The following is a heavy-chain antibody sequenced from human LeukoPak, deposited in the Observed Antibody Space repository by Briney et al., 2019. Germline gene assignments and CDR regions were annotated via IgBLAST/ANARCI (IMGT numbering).Heavy chain of an antibody. J-gene: IGHJ3*02. Sequence: SGFTLSVLLMMWARPPPGKGLEWVSSIGSDNKPHYSESVKRRYRITRDNPKSMLFLQLNSLGAEDTALYYCARDLNYYGALDLDIRGQGTTVT. CDR2: IGSDNKP. D-gene: IGHD4/OR15-4a*01. CDR1: GFTLSVLL. V-gene: IGHV3-69-1*01. CDR3: ARDLNYYGALDLDI.